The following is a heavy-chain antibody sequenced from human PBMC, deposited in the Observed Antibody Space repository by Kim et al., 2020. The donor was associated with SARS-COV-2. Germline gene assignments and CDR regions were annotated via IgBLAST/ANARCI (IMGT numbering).Heavy chain of an antibody. V-gene: IGHV3-21*01. Sequence: GGSLRLSCAASGFNFPSYTMIWVRQPPGKGLEWVSSFSGSNTDIEYADSVRGRFTVSRDNAKRVFFLEMTNLRGEDTALYYCARGGPINLLRGMFYWGQGTPVTVSS. CDR1: GFNFPSYT. D-gene: IGHD2-21*01. CDR3: ARGGPINLLRGMFY. CDR2: FSGSNTDI. J-gene: IGHJ4*02.